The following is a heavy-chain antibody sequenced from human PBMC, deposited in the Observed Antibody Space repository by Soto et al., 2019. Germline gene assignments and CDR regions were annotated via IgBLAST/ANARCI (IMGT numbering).Heavy chain of an antibody. CDR2: ISAYNGNT. Sequence: QVQLVQSGAEVKKPGASVKVSCKASGYTFTSYGISWVRQAPGQGLEWMGWISAYNGNTNYAQKLQGRVTMTTDTSTSTAYMELRGLRSYATSVYYCARLRTGGKAGYYYYYGMDVWGQGTTVTVSS. D-gene: IGHD2-15*01. CDR1: GYTFTSYG. V-gene: IGHV1-18*04. J-gene: IGHJ6*01. CDR3: ARLRTGGKAGYYYYYGMDV.